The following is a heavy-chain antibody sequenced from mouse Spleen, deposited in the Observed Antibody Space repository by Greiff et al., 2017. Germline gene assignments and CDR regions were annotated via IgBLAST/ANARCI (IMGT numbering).Heavy chain of an antibody. CDR1: GFTFTDYY. J-gene: IGHJ2*01. CDR3: ARDIKWGSYYFDY. CDR2: IRNKANGYTT. V-gene: IGHV7-3*02. D-gene: IGHD1-3*01. Sequence: EVKLVESGGGLVQPGGSLRLSCATSGFTFTDYYMSWVRQPPGKALEWLGFIRNKANGYTTEYSASVKGRFTISRDNSQSILYLQMNTLRAEDSATYYCARDIKWGSYYFDYWGQGTTLTVSS.